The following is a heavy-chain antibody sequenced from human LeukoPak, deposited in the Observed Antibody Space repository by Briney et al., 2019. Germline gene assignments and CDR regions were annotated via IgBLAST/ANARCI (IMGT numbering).Heavy chain of an antibody. V-gene: IGHV3-53*01. Sequence: PGGSLRLSCAAPGFTVSSIYMNWVRQAPGKGLEWVSVIYSGGTTYYADSVKGRFTISRDNSKNTLYLQMNRLRVEDTAVYFCARASTIGAAGLFDFWGQGTLVTVSS. D-gene: IGHD6-13*01. CDR3: ARASTIGAAGLFDF. J-gene: IGHJ4*02. CDR1: GFTVSSIY. CDR2: IYSGGTT.